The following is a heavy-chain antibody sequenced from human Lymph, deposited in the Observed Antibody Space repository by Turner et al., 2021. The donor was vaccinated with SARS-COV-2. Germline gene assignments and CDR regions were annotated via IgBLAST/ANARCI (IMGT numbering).Heavy chain of an antibody. V-gene: IGHV3-33*01. J-gene: IGHJ6*02. CDR3: ARVKGYNGYDLRYYYGMDV. CDR2: IWYEGSNK. Sequence: QVQLVESGGGVVQPGRSLRLSCTASGVTFSSYGMHWVRQAPGKGLDWVAVIWYEGSNKYYADSVKGRFTISRDNSKNTLYLQMNSLRAEDTAVYYCARVKGYNGYDLRYYYGMDVWGQGTTVTVSS. CDR1: GVTFSSYG. D-gene: IGHD5-12*01.